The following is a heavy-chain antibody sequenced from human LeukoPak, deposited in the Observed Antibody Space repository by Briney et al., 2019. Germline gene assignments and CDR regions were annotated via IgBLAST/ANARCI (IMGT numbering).Heavy chain of an antibody. Sequence: ASVKVSCKASGYTFTGYYIHGVRQAPGQGLEWMGWINPDRGGTTYAQKFQGRVTMTRDTSITTAYMEVSRLRSDDTAVYYCARDSASIAARPPDYWGQGTLVTVSS. J-gene: IGHJ4*02. CDR1: GYTFTGYY. CDR2: INPDRGGT. CDR3: ARDSASIAARPPDY. D-gene: IGHD6-6*01. V-gene: IGHV1-2*02.